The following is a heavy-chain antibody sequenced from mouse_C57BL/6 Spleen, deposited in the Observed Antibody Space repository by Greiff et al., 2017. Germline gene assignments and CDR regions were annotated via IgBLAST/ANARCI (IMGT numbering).Heavy chain of an antibody. V-gene: IGHV2-2*01. J-gene: IGHJ1*03. CDR1: GFSLTSYG. Sequence: VQLQESGPGLVQPSQSLSITCTVSGFSLTSYGVHWVRQSPGKGLAWLGVIWSGGSTDYNAAFIFRLSISKDNSKSQVFFKMNSLQADDTAIYYCATITTVGYFDVWGTGTTVTVSS. D-gene: IGHD1-1*01. CDR3: ATITTVGYFDV. CDR2: IWSGGST.